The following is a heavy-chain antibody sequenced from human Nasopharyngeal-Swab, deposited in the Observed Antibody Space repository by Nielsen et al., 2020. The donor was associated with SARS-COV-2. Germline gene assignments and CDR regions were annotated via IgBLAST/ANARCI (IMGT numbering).Heavy chain of an antibody. V-gene: IGHV4-34*01. CDR2: INHSGTT. D-gene: IGHD3-22*01. Sequence: SETLSLTCAVYGGSFSGYYWSWIRPPPGKGLEWIGEINHSGTTSYHPSLKSRVTISSDTSKNQFSLKLSSVTAADTAVYYCARGHRSISMIVVVIATAHFYFDSWGRGTLVTVTS. J-gene: IGHJ4*02. CDR1: GGSFSGYY. CDR3: ARGHRSISMIVVVIATAHFYFDS.